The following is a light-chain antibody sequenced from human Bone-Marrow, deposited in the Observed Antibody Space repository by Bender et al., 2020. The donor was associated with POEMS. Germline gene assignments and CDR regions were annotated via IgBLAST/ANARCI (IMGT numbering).Light chain of an antibody. CDR3: AAWDDSLNGWV. CDR1: SSNIGGNY. V-gene: IGLV1-47*01. J-gene: IGLJ3*02. CDR2: KNK. Sequence: QSMLTQPPSASGTPGQRVTISCSGSSSNIGGNYVYWYQQLPGTAPKPLIYKNKERPSGVPDRFSGSKSGTSASLAISGLRSEDEADYHCAAWDDSLNGWVFGGGTKLTVL.